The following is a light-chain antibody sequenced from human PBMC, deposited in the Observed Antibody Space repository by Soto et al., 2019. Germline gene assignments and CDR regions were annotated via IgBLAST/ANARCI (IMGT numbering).Light chain of an antibody. V-gene: IGLV1-44*01. Sequence: QSVLTQPPSASGTPGQRVTISCSGSNSNIGSNTVNWYQHLPGTAPKLLIHSDNQRASGVPDRLSGSKSGTSASLAISGLQSEDAANYYCASWDDRLNGPVFGGGTKLTVL. CDR1: NSNIGSNT. CDR2: SDN. CDR3: ASWDDRLNGPV. J-gene: IGLJ2*01.